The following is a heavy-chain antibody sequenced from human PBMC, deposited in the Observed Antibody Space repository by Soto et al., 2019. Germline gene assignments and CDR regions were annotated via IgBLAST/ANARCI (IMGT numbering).Heavy chain of an antibody. CDR2: IYPGDSDS. CDR1: GYSFSTSW. V-gene: IGHV5-51*01. J-gene: IGHJ5*02. D-gene: IGHD2-8*01. CDR3: ARLSRRVEQESNYFDP. Sequence: PGESLKISCKVSGYSFSTSWMGWVRQLPGKGLEWMGIIYPGDSDSRYGPSFEGHVTFSVDKSISTAYLEWSSLKASDTAIYYCARLSRRVEQESNYFDPWGQGTLVTVSS.